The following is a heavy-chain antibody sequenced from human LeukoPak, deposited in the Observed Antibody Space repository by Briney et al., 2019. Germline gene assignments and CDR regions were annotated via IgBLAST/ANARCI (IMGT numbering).Heavy chain of an antibody. D-gene: IGHD1-14*01. CDR2: INPNSGGT. Sequence: ASVKVSCKASGYTFTGYYMHWVRQAPGQGLEWMGWINPNSGGTNYAQKFQGRVTMTRDTPISTAYMDLSRLRSDDTAVYYCARAVRDRGHFDSWGQGTLVTVSS. V-gene: IGHV1-2*02. J-gene: IGHJ4*02. CDR3: ARAVRDRGHFDS. CDR1: GYTFTGYY.